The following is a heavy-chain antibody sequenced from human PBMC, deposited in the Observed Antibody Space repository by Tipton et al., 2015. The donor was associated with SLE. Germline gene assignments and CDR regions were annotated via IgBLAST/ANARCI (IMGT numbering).Heavy chain of an antibody. Sequence: TLSLTCSVSGASISSGAIYWSWFRHHPGKGLEWIGYISYSGGTYYNPTLKSRVTLSVDTSKNQFSLKLGSVTAADTAVYYCASGPLHDFWSGYEAAWGQGTLVSVSS. CDR3: ASGPLHDFWSGYEAA. CDR1: GASISSGAIY. J-gene: IGHJ5*02. CDR2: ISYSGGT. D-gene: IGHD3-3*01. V-gene: IGHV4-31*03.